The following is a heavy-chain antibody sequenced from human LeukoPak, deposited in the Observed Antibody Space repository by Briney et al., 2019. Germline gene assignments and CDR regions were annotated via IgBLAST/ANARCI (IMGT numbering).Heavy chain of an antibody. CDR3: ARSWYSSSWHDAFDI. V-gene: IGHV4-31*03. Sequence: PSETLSLTCTVSGGSISSGGYYWSWIRQHPGKGLEWIGYIYYSGSTYYNPSLKSRVTISVDTSKNQFSLKLSSVTAADTAVYYCARSWYSSSWHDAFDIWGQGTMVTVSS. D-gene: IGHD6-13*01. J-gene: IGHJ3*02. CDR1: GGSISSGGYY. CDR2: IYYSGST.